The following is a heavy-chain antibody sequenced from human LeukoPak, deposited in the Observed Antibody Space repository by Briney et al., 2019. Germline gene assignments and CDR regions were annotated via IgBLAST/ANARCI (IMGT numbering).Heavy chain of an antibody. CDR2: INHSGST. V-gene: IGHV4-34*01. CDR3: ATDSSGHHY. Sequence: SETLSLTCAVYGGSFSGYYWSWTRQPPGKGLEWIGEINHSGSTNYNPSLKSRITISVDTSKNQFSLKLSSVTAADTAVYYCATDSSGHHYWGQGTLVTVSS. J-gene: IGHJ4*02. D-gene: IGHD3-22*01. CDR1: GGSFSGYY.